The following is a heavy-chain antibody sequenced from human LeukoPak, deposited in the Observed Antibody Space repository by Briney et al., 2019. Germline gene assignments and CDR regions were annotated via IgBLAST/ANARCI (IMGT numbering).Heavy chain of an antibody. Sequence: SGGSLRLSCAASGFTFSSHWMHWVRQAPGKGLVWVSRINSDGSSISYADSVKGRFTISRDNAKNTLYLQMNSLRAEDTAVYYCARDSLSSCGGDCYSGLDVWGQGTTVTVSS. V-gene: IGHV3-74*01. CDR1: GFTFSSHW. CDR3: ARDSLSSCGGDCYSGLDV. CDR2: INSDGSSI. D-gene: IGHD2-21*02. J-gene: IGHJ6*02.